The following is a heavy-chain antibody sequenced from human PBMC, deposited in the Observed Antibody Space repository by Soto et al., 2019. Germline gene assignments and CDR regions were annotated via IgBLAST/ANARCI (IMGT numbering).Heavy chain of an antibody. CDR3: ARDRTIRYFDY. Sequence: VQLVESGGGVVQPGRSLRLSCAASGFAFSGYAMHWVRQAPGKGLEWMAVIWYDGSNKYYIDSVKDRFTIARDNSKNTVYLQMNSLRADDTAVYFCARDRTIRYFDYWGQGTLVTVSS. CDR1: GFAFSGYA. J-gene: IGHJ4*02. CDR2: IWYDGSNK. V-gene: IGHV3-33*01. D-gene: IGHD3-9*01.